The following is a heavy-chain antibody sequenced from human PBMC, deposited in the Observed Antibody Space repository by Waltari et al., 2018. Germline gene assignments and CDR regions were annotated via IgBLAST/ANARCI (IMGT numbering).Heavy chain of an antibody. CDR3: ARSYDYWSSYPVDY. CDR1: GGSINNYY. Sequence: QVQLQESGPGLVKPSETLSLTCTVSGGSINNYYWNWIRQPPGKELEWIGYIAYNGRTNYNPSLKSRLTISVDTSKTQFSLKLSSVTAADTAVYYCARSYDYWSSYPVDYWGQGILVTVSS. V-gene: IGHV4-59*01. CDR2: IAYNGRT. J-gene: IGHJ4*02. D-gene: IGHD3-3*01.